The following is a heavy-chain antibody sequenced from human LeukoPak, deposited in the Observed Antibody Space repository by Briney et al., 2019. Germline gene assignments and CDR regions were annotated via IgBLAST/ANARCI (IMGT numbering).Heavy chain of an antibody. CDR2: ISAYNGNT. V-gene: IGHV1-18*01. CDR1: GYTFTSYG. CDR3: ARSFGGPYYYGMDV. Sequence: GASVKVSCKASGYTFTSYGISWVRQAPGQGLEWMGWISAYNGNTNYAQKLQGRVTMTTDTSTSTAYMELRSLRSDDTAVYYCARSFGGPYYYGMDVWGQGTTATVSS. D-gene: IGHD2-15*01. J-gene: IGHJ6*02.